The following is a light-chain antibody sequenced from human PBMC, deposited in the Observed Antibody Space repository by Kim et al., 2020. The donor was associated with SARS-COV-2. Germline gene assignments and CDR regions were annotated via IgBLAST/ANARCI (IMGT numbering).Light chain of an antibody. CDR3: SSYSNTNTLL. J-gene: IGLJ7*01. V-gene: IGLV2-14*03. CDR1: SSDIGGYDY. Sequence: QSVLTQPASVSGSPGQSITISCTGTSSDIGGYDYVSWYQQHPGKAPKFVIYDVRNRPSGVSSRFSGSKSGNTASLTISGLQAEDEAEYFCSSYSNTNTLLFGGGTQLTVL. CDR2: DVR.